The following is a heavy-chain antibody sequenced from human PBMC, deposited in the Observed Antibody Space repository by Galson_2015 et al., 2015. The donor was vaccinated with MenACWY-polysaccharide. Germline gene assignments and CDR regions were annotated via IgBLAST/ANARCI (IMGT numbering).Heavy chain of an antibody. J-gene: IGHJ2*01. Sequence: SLRLSCAASGFTFSSYAMSWVRQAPGKGLEWVSGISGSGGSTYYADSVKGRFTISGDNSKNTLYVQMNSLRAEDTAVYYCAKVLYCGGDCYPRNWYFDLWGRGTLVTVSS. CDR3: AKVLYCGGDCYPRNWYFDL. D-gene: IGHD2-21*01. V-gene: IGHV3-23*01. CDR2: ISGSGGST. CDR1: GFTFSSYA.